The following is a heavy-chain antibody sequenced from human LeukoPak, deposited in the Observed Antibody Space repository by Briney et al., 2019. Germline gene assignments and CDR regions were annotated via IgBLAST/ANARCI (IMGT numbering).Heavy chain of an antibody. Sequence: PSETLSLTCAVYGGSFSGYYWSWIRQPPGKGLEWIGEINHSGSTNYNSSLKSRVTISVDTSKNQFSLKLSSVTAADTAVYYCARSNDILTGPSDFDYWGQGTLVTVSS. CDR3: ARSNDILTGPSDFDY. D-gene: IGHD3-9*01. CDR1: GGSFSGYY. V-gene: IGHV4-34*01. J-gene: IGHJ4*02. CDR2: INHSGST.